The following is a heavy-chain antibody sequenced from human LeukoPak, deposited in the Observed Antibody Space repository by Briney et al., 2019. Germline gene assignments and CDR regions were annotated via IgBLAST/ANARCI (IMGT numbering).Heavy chain of an antibody. CDR1: GGSISSMTYY. V-gene: IGHV4-39*01. D-gene: IGHD3-22*01. CDR3: ARRGVGVVVSNDAFAI. Sequence: SETLSLTCTVSGGSISSMTYYWGWIRQPPGKGLEWIGNVYHSGSTYYNPSLESRVTISIDTSRNQFSLKLSPVTAADTAVYYCARRGVGVVVSNDAFAIWGRGTMVTVSS. J-gene: IGHJ3*02. CDR2: VYHSGST.